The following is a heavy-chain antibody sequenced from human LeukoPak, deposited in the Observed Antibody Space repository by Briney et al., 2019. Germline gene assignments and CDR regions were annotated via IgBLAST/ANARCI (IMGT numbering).Heavy chain of an antibody. CDR3: AKGVKIFGVVITLDY. CDR2: ISGSGGST. D-gene: IGHD3-3*01. V-gene: IGHV3-23*01. CDR1: GFTFSSYA. Sequence: PGGSLRLSCAASGFTFSSYAMSWVRQAPGKGLEWVSAISGSGGSTYYADSVKGRFTISRDNSKNTLYLQMNSLRAEDTAVYCCAKGVKIFGVVITLDYWGQGTLVTVSS. J-gene: IGHJ4*02.